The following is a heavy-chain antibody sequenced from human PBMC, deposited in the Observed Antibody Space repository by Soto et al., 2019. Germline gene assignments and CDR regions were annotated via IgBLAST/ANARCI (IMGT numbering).Heavy chain of an antibody. V-gene: IGHV1-18*01. CDR3: ARDQGIKIFGVYSMYYYGMDV. CDR1: GYGFTTYG. J-gene: IGHJ6*02. D-gene: IGHD3-3*01. Sequence: ASVKVSCKGSGYGFTTYGITWVRQAPGQGLEWMAWISAHNGNTNYAQHLQGRVSLTTDTSTSTAYMDLRSLRSDDTAVYYCARDQGIKIFGVYSMYYYGMDVWGQGTTVTVSS. CDR2: ISAHNGNT.